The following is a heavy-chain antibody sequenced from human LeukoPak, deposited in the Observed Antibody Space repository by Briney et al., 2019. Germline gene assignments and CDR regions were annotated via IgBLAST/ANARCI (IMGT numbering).Heavy chain of an antibody. CDR2: ISASGGST. V-gene: IGHV3-23*01. CDR3: AKRIATAGPYFDY. CDR1: GFTFSSYA. Sequence: PGGSLRLSCAASGFTFSSYAMSWGRQAPGMGLEWVSAISASGGSTYYADSVKGRFTISRDSSKSTLYLQMNTLGAEDTAVYYCAKRIATAGPYFDYWGQGALVTVSS. D-gene: IGHD6-13*01. J-gene: IGHJ4*02.